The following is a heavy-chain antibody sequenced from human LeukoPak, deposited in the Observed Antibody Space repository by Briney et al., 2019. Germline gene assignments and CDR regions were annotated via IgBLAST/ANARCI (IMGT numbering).Heavy chain of an antibody. J-gene: IGHJ4*02. CDR2: IKQDGSEK. D-gene: IGHD3-10*01. CDR3: ARDNPSVTMVRGASDY. V-gene: IGHV3-7*01. Sequence: PWGSLRLSCAASGFTFSSYWMSWVRQAPGKGLEWVANIKQDGSEKYYVDSVKGRFTISRDNAKNSLYLQMNSLRAEDTAVYYCARDNPSVTMVRGASDYWGQGTLVTVSS. CDR1: GFTFSSYW.